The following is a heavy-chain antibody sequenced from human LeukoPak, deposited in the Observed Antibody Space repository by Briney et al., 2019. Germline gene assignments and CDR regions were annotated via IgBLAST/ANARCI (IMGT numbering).Heavy chain of an antibody. D-gene: IGHD3-22*01. Sequence: GGSLRLSCAASGFTFSSYGMHWVRQAPGKGLEWVAVISYDGSNKYYADSVKGRFTISRDNSKNTLYLQMNSLRAEDTAVYYCARTTYYYDSSGYYGSNYFDYWGQGTLVTVSS. V-gene: IGHV3-30*03. J-gene: IGHJ4*02. CDR2: ISYDGSNK. CDR3: ARTTYYYDSSGYYGSNYFDY. CDR1: GFTFSSYG.